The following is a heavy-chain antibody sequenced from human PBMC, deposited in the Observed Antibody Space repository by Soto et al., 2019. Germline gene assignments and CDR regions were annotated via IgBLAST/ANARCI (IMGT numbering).Heavy chain of an antibody. Sequence: PSETLSLTCAVSGGSISSGGYSWSWIRQPPGKGLEWIGYIYHSGSTYYNPSLKSRVTISGDRSKNQFSLKLRSVTAADTAVYYCAAGGGLPRYYWGQGTLVTSPQ. J-gene: IGHJ4*02. CDR2: IYHSGST. CDR1: GGSISSGGYS. D-gene: IGHD5-12*01. CDR3: AAGGGLPRYY. V-gene: IGHV4-30-2*01.